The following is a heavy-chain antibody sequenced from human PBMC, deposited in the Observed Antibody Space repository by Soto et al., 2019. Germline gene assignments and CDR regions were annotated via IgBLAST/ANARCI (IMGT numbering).Heavy chain of an antibody. J-gene: IGHJ4*02. CDR1: GSSLSTSGVG. CDR2: IYWDDDK. CDR3: AHYSSDSYYFDY. Sequence: ESGPTLVNPTQTLTLTCAFFGSSLSTSGVGVGWIRQPPGKALEWLTLIYWDDDKRYSPSLKSRVTITKDTSKNQVVLTMTDMDPVDSATYYCAHYSSDSYYFDYWGQGTLVTVSS. V-gene: IGHV2-5*02. D-gene: IGHD3-22*01.